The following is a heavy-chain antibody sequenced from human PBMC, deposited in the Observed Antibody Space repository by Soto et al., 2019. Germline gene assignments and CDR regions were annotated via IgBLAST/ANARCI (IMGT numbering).Heavy chain of an antibody. D-gene: IGHD3-10*01. CDR1: GGSISSGGYY. CDR2: IYYSGST. CDR3: ARRPSVVRGVIITLGAFDI. Sequence: SETLSLTCTVSGGSISSGGYYWSWIRQHPGKGLEWIGYIYYSGSTYYNPPLKSRVTISVDTSKNQFSLKLSSVTAADTAVYYCARRPSVVRGVIITLGAFDIWGQGTMVTVSS. V-gene: IGHV4-31*03. J-gene: IGHJ3*02.